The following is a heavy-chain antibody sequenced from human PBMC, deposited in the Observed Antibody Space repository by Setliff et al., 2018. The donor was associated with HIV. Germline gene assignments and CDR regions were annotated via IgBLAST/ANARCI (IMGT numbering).Heavy chain of an antibody. CDR3: ASLFHDTSAPWLNYFDH. D-gene: IGHD3-22*01. Sequence: KSSETLSLTCTVSGGSISTSRYYWGWIRQPPGKGLEWIGSITYRGNIYYNPSLKSRAAISVDTSKNQISLKLSSVTAADTAVYYCASLFHDTSAPWLNYFDHWGQGTLVTVSS. J-gene: IGHJ4*02. CDR1: GGSISTSRYY. CDR2: ITYRGNI. V-gene: IGHV4-39*01.